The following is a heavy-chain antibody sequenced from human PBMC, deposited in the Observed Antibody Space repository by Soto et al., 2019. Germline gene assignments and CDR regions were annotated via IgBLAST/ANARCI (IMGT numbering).Heavy chain of an antibody. CDR1: GGTFSSYA. D-gene: IGHD2-2*01. CDR3: ARYCTSLRCYGSHTTNNWCGR. J-gene: IGHJ5*02. Sequence: SVKVSCKASGGTFSSYAISWVRQAPVQGLEWMGGIIPIFGTANYAQKLQGRVTITADDSTSTAYMELSSVRSEDTAVYYCARYCTSLRCYGSHTTNNWCGRWGKGTL. V-gene: IGHV1-69*13. CDR2: IIPIFGTA.